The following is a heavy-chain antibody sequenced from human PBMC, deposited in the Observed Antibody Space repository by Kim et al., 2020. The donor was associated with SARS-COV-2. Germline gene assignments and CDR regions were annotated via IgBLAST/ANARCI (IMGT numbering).Heavy chain of an antibody. D-gene: IGHD6-19*01. CDR1: GFTFSSYS. CDR2: ISSSSSYI. CDR3: ARDQGALQWLENYGMDV. J-gene: IGHJ6*02. V-gene: IGHV3-21*01. Sequence: GGSLRLSCAASGFTFSSYSMNWVRQAPGKGLEWVSSISSSSSYIYYADSVKGRFTISRDNAKNSLYLQMNSLRAEDTAVYYCARDQGALQWLENYGMDVWGQGTTVTVSS.